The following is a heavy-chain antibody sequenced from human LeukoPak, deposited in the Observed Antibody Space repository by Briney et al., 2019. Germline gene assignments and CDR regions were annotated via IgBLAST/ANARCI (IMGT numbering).Heavy chain of an antibody. J-gene: IGHJ6*03. CDR2: ISAYNGNT. V-gene: IGHV1-18*01. Sequence: ASVKVSCKASGYTFTSYGISWVRQAPGQGLEWMGWISAYNGNTNYAQKLQGRVTMTTDTSTSTAHMELRSLRSDDTAVYYCARDAVDLPHDIVVVPAAFRYSSSSSPSSGRYYYYMDVWGKGTTVTVSS. CDR3: ARDAVDLPHDIVVVPAAFRYSSSSSPSSGRYYYYMDV. D-gene: IGHD2-2*01. CDR1: GYTFTSYG.